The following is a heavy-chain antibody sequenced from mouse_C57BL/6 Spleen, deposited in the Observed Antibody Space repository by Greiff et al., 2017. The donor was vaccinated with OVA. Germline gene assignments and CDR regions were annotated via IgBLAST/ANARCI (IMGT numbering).Heavy chain of an antibody. CDR3: ARALYYGGYFDV. Sequence: VQLQQPGAELVRPGSSVKLSCKASGYTFTSYWMHWVKQRPIQGLEWIGNIDPSDSETHYNQKFKDKATLTVDKSSSTAYMQLSSLTSEDSAVYYCARALYYGGYFDVWGTGTTVTVSS. D-gene: IGHD2-1*01. V-gene: IGHV1-52*01. CDR1: GYTFTSYW. CDR2: IDPSDSET. J-gene: IGHJ1*03.